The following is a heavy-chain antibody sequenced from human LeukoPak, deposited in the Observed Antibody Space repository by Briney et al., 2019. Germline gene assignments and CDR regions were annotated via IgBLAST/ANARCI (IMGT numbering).Heavy chain of an antibody. J-gene: IGHJ3*02. CDR1: GSTFSSYG. V-gene: IGHV3-23*01. CDR3: AKDAPKYYYDSSGYHDAFHI. D-gene: IGHD3-22*01. Sequence: GESLRLSCAASGSTFSSYGMSWVRQAPGKGLEWVSAISGSGGSTYYADSVKGRFTISRDNSKNTLYLQMNSLRAEDTAVYYCAKDAPKYYYDSSGYHDAFHIWGQGTMVTVSS. CDR2: ISGSGGST.